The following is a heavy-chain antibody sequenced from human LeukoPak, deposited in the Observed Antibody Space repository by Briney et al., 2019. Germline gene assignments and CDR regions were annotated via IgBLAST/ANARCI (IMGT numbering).Heavy chain of an antibody. CDR3: TKLEMASRLGY. CDR2: IRSKANSYAT. Sequence: GGSLRLSCAASGFTFSGSAMHWVRQASGKGLEWVGRIRSKANSYATAYAASVKGRFTISRDDSKNTAYLQMNSLKTEDTAVYYCTKLEMASRLGYWGQGPLVTVSS. V-gene: IGHV3-73*01. D-gene: IGHD5-24*01. CDR1: GFTFSGSA. J-gene: IGHJ4*02.